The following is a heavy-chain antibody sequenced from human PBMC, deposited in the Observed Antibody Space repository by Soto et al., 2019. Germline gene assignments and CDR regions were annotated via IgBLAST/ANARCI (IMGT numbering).Heavy chain of an antibody. Sequence: PGGSLRLSCSASGFTFSSYAMHWARQAPGKGLEYVSAISSNGGSTYYADSVKGRFTISRDNSKNTLYLQMNSLRADDTAVYFCARDGAAAGTLDHWGQGTLVTVSS. D-gene: IGHD6-13*01. CDR2: ISSNGGST. CDR3: ARDGAAAGTLDH. CDR1: GFTFSSYA. J-gene: IGHJ4*02. V-gene: IGHV3-64*04.